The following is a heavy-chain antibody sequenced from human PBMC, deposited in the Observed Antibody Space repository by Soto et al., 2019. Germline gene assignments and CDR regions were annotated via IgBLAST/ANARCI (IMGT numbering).Heavy chain of an antibody. CDR2: IYYSGNT. CDR1: GASISNTEYD. J-gene: IGHJ4*02. V-gene: IGHV4-30-4*01. CDR3: AREGTAISTNGYIIAAGRFDD. D-gene: IGHD6-13*01. Sequence: KTXETLSLTCTVSGASISNTEYDWSWIRQSPGRVLEWIGFIYYSGNTYTNPSLKSRVTIAADTSKNQISLTLTSVTAADTAVYFCAREGTAISTNGYIIAAGRFDDWAQGALVTVSS.